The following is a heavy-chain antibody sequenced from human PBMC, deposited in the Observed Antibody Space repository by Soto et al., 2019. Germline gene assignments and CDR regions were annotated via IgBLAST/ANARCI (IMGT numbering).Heavy chain of an antibody. CDR2: INPNSGGT. J-gene: IGHJ4*02. CDR3: AREAWNLRTPPHY. D-gene: IGHD1-7*01. Sequence: QVQLVQSGAEVKKPGASVKVSCKASGYTFTGYYMHWVRQAPGQGLELMGWINPNSGGTNYAQKFQGRVTMTRDTSISTAYMELRRLRSDDTAVYYCAREAWNLRTPPHYWGQGTLVTVSS. CDR1: GYTFTGYY. V-gene: IGHV1-2*02.